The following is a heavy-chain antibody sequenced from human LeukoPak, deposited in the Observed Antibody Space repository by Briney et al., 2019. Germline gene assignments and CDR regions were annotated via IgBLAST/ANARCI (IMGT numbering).Heavy chain of an antibody. Sequence: GGSLRLSCAASGFTFSTYSVNWVRQAPGKGLEWVSYISSSISTMYYADSVEGRFTISRDNAKTSLYLQMNSLRDEDTAIYYCARDFADGGGFDIWGQGTLVTVSS. V-gene: IGHV3-48*02. CDR3: ARDFADGGGFDI. D-gene: IGHD4-23*01. CDR2: ISSSISTM. J-gene: IGHJ3*02. CDR1: GFTFSTYS.